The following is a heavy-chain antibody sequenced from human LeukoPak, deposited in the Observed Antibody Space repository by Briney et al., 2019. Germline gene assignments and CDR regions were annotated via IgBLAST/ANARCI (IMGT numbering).Heavy chain of an antibody. Sequence: GGSLRLSCAASGFTFSSYWMSWVRQAPGKGLEWVANIKQDGSEKYYVYSVKGRFTISRDNAKNSLYLQMNSLRAEDTAVYYCARDLLETIFGVVIPATRDYWGQGILVTVSS. CDR1: GFTFSSYW. V-gene: IGHV3-7*01. CDR2: IKQDGSEK. CDR3: ARDLLETIFGVVIPATRDY. J-gene: IGHJ4*02. D-gene: IGHD3-3*01.